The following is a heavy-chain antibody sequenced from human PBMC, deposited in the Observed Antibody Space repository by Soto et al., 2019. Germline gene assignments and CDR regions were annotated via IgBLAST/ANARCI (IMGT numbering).Heavy chain of an antibody. D-gene: IGHD1-26*01. Sequence: EVQLVESGGGLVQPGGSLRLSCAASGLTVSDYEMHWVRQAPGKGLEWVSYIGGGGPKTNYADSVRGRFTISRDTAKNSLSLQMNSLRADDTAVYYFVGHFPWDLLDYWGQGTLVTPSS. CDR3: VGHFPWDLLDY. CDR2: IGGGGPKT. J-gene: IGHJ4*02. V-gene: IGHV3-48*03. CDR1: GLTVSDYE.